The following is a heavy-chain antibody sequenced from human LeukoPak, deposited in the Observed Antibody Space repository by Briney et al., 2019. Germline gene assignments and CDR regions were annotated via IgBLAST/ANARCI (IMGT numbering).Heavy chain of an antibody. CDR1: GFTFSSCS. V-gene: IGHV3-21*01. D-gene: IGHD5-12*01. Sequence: PGGSLRLSCAASGFTFSSCSMNRVRQAPGKGLEWVSSISSSSSYIYYADSVKGRFTISRDNAKNSLYLQMNSLRAEDTAVYYCARDSGYGLAFDYWGQGTLVTVSS. CDR2: ISSSSSYI. J-gene: IGHJ4*02. CDR3: ARDSGYGLAFDY.